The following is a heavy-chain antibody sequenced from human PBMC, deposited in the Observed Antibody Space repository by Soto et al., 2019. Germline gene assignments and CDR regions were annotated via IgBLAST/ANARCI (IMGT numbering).Heavy chain of an antibody. V-gene: IGHV3-21*01. Sequence: EVQLVESGGGLVKPGGSLTLSCAASGFTFSSYSMNWVRQAPGKGLEWVSSISSSSRHIYYADSVKGRFTISRDNAKNSLYLQMNSLRAEDPAMYFCARDPSDLWEPDQYFPHWGQGTLVAVSS. CDR3: ARDPSDLWEPDQYFPH. CDR1: GFTFSSYS. CDR2: ISSSSRHI. D-gene: IGHD1-26*01. J-gene: IGHJ1*01.